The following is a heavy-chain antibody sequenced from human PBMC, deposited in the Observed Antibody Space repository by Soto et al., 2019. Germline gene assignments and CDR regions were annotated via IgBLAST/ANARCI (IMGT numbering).Heavy chain of an antibody. CDR3: ARPNCSGGSCYSRYYYGMDV. CDR2: IIPIFGTA. Sequence: QVQLVQSGAEVKKPGSSVKVSCKASGGTFSSYAISWVRQAPGQGLEWMGGIIPIFGTANYAQKFQGRVTLTADESTSTAYMELSSLRSEDTAVYYCARPNCSGGSCYSRYYYGMDVWGQGTTVTVSS. CDR1: GGTFSSYA. D-gene: IGHD2-15*01. J-gene: IGHJ6*02. V-gene: IGHV1-69*12.